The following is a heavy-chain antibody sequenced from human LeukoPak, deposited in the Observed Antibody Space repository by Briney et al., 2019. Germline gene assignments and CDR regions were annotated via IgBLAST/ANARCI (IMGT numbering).Heavy chain of an antibody. J-gene: IGHJ6*02. CDR1: GFTFSTYD. CDR3: ARRHDYDDYWGYYYYGMDV. Sequence: GGSLRLSCAAIGFTFSTYDVNWVRQAPGKGLEWVSYINSGGSTISYTDSVKGRFTISRDDAKNTVFLQMNSLRAEDTAIYYCARRHDYDDYWGYYYYGMDVWGQETTVTVSS. D-gene: IGHD4-17*01. CDR2: INSGGSTI. V-gene: IGHV3-48*03.